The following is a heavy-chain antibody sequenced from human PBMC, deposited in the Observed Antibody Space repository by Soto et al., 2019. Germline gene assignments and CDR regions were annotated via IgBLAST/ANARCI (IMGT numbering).Heavy chain of an antibody. CDR2: IAADGLAQ. J-gene: IGHJ4*02. Sequence: QVQLVESGGGVVQPGRSLRLSCAASGFTYSTFGMHWVRQAPGKGLEWVAVIAADGLAQYYADSVKGRFTISRDNSENTLFLQMNNLGAEDTAVYYCAKHVSYSSSWYDYWGQGTLVTVSS. CDR3: AKHVSYSSSWYDY. D-gene: IGHD6-13*01. V-gene: IGHV3-30*18. CDR1: GFTYSTFG.